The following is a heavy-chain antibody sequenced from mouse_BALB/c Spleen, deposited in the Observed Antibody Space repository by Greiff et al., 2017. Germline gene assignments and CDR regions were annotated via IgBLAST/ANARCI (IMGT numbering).Heavy chain of an antibody. J-gene: IGHJ3*01. CDR1: GFSLTSYG. CDR3: ARAGGPFAY. CDR2: IWAGGST. V-gene: IGHV2-9*02. Sequence: VHLVESGPGLVAPSQSLSITCTVSGFSLTSYGVHWVRQPPGKGLEWLGVIWAGGSTNYNSALMSRLSISKDNSKSQVFLKMNSLQTDDTAMYYCARAGGPFAYWGQGTLVTVSA.